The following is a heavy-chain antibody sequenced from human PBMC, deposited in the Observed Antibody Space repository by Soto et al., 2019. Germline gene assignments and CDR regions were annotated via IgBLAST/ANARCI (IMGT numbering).Heavy chain of an antibody. J-gene: IGHJ5*02. Sequence: PSETLSLTCAVSGVSIHNSHSFWGWIRQPPGKGLEFIGSVYYSGGSHYNPSLKGRVTISVDTSNNQVSPRVNSVTAADTAVYYCGRVVEGATRHTDSDSWGQGMLVTVSS. CDR2: VYYSGGS. D-gene: IGHD2-15*01. V-gene: IGHV4-39*02. CDR1: GVSIHNSHSF. CDR3: GRVVEGATRHTDSDS.